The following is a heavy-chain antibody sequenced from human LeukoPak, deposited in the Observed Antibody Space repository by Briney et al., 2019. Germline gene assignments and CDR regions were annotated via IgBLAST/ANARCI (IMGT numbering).Heavy chain of an antibody. CDR1: GFTFSSYE. V-gene: IGHV3-64*01. Sequence: GGSLRLSCAASGFTFSSYEMHWVRQAPGKGLEYVSAISSNGDSSYYANFVKGRFIISRDNSKNTLYLQMGSLRPEDMAVYYCARDRPGDVWGEGTTVTVSS. CDR2: ISSNGDSS. J-gene: IGHJ6*04. D-gene: IGHD6-6*01. CDR3: ARDRPGDV.